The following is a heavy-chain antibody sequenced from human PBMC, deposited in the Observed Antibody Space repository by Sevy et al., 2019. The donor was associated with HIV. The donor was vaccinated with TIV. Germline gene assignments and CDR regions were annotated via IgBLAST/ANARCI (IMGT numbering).Heavy chain of an antibody. CDR2: ISSNGGST. D-gene: IGHD3-3*01. CDR1: GFTFSSYA. CDR3: VKQMSRITIFGVVIKHNAFDI. V-gene: IGHV3-64D*06. Sequence: GPLRLSCSASGFTFSSYAMHWVRQAPGKGLEYVSAISSNGGSTYYADSVKGRFTISRDNSKNTLYLQMSSLRAEDTAVYYCVKQMSRITIFGVVIKHNAFDIWGQGTMVTVSS. J-gene: IGHJ3*02.